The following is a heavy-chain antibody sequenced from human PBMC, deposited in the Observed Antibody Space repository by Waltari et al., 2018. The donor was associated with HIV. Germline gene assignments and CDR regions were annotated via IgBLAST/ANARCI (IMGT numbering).Heavy chain of an antibody. J-gene: IGHJ4*02. Sequence: QVYLEQSGLGLERPSQTINLMCVISGDSVSSGTAAWHWIRQYPSRGLEWLGRTYYSSKWSTDYAESVRGRISITPDTDNNQFSLHLTSVTAADTAVYFCARDSYSLDFWGLGTQVLVSS. V-gene: IGHV6-1*01. CDR2: TYYSSKWST. CDR3: ARDSYSLDF. D-gene: IGHD4-4*01. CDR1: GDSVSSGTAA.